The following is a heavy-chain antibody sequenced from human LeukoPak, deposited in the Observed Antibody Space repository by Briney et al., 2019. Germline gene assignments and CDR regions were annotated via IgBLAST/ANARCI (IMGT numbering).Heavy chain of an antibody. J-gene: IGHJ4*02. CDR1: GFTFSSYA. Sequence: GGSLRLSCAASGFTFSSYAMSCVRQAPGKGLEWVSAISGSGGSTYYADSVKGRFTISRDNSKNTLYLQMNSLRAEDTAVYYCAKDPNFWSGYSHFDYWGQGTLVTVSS. V-gene: IGHV3-23*01. CDR3: AKDPNFWSGYSHFDY. CDR2: ISGSGGST. D-gene: IGHD3-3*01.